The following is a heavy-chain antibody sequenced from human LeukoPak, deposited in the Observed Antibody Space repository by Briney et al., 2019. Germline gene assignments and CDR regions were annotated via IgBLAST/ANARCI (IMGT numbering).Heavy chain of an antibody. V-gene: IGHV3-7*01. Sequence: PGGSLRLSCAASGFTFSSYWMSRVRQAPGKGLEWVANIKQDGSEKYYVDSVKGRFTISRDNAKNSLYLQMNSLRAEDTAVYYCARVPGGAWPWITMVRGVHDYGMDVWGQGTTVTVSS. CDR2: IKQDGSEK. CDR3: ARVPGGAWPWITMVRGVHDYGMDV. J-gene: IGHJ6*02. D-gene: IGHD3-10*01. CDR1: GFTFSSYW.